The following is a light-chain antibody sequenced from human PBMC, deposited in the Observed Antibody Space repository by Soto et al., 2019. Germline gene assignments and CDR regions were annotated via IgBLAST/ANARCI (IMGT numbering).Light chain of an antibody. J-gene: IGLJ3*02. Sequence: QSALTQPASVSGSTGQSITISCTGTSSDVGGYNYVSWYQQHPGKAPKLMIYDVSNRPSGVSNRFSGSKSGNTASLTISGLQAEDEADYYCSSYTSSSTPRLFGGGTKVTVL. CDR2: DVS. V-gene: IGLV2-14*01. CDR1: SSDVGGYNY. CDR3: SSYTSSSTPRL.